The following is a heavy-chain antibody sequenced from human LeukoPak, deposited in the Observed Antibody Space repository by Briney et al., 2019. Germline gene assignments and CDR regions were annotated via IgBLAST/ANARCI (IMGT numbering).Heavy chain of an antibody. D-gene: IGHD2-15*01. CDR3: ARLGGVRHGGGTIAYYYSYMDV. CDR1: GGSISSSSYF. J-gene: IGHJ6*03. Sequence: SETLSLTCTVSGGSISSSSYFWGWIRQPPGKGLEWIGIIYYTGSTYYIPSLKSRVTISVDTSKNQFSLRLTSVTAADTAVYYCARLGGVRHGGGTIAYYYSYMDVWGKGTTVTVSS. V-gene: IGHV4-39*01. CDR2: IYYTGST.